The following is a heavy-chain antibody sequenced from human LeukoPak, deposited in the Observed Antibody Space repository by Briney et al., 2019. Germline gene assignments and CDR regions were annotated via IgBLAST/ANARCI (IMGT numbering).Heavy chain of an antibody. CDR3: AKEKGVVPAAIRYFQH. D-gene: IGHD2-2*01. V-gene: IGHV3-23*01. J-gene: IGHJ1*01. Sequence: GGSLRLSCAASGFTVSSDDMTWVRQAPGKGLEWVSAISGSGGSTYYADSVKGRFTISRDNSKNTLYLQMNSLRAEDTAVYYCAKEKGVVPAAIRYFQHWGQGTLVTVSS. CDR2: ISGSGGST. CDR1: GFTVSSDD.